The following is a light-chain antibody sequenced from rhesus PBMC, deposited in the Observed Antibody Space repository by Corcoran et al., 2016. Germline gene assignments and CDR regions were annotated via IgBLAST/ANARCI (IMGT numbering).Light chain of an antibody. CDR3: QHGYGTPPT. CDR2: DAS. V-gene: IGKV1-25*01. J-gene: IGKJ4*01. CDR1: QDISNN. Sequence: DIQMTQSPSSLSASVGDTVTITCRASQDISNNLAWYQQKPGKVPKFLIYDASTLQSGVTSRFSGSGSVTDFTLTISSLQPEDFATFYCQHGYGTPPTFGGGTKVEIK.